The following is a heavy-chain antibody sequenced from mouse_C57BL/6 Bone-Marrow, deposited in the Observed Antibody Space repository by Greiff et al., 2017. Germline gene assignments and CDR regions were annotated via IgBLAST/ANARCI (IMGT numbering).Heavy chain of an antibody. CDR2: ISSGSSTI. Sequence: EVMLVESGGGLVKPGGSLKLSCAASGFTFSDYGMHWVRQAPEKGLEWVAYISSGSSTIYSADTVKGRFTISRDNAKNTLFLQMTSLMSEDTSMYYCARGGLPWFAYWGQGTLVTVSA. J-gene: IGHJ3*01. V-gene: IGHV5-17*01. CDR3: ARGGLPWFAY. D-gene: IGHD2-4*01. CDR1: GFTFSDYG.